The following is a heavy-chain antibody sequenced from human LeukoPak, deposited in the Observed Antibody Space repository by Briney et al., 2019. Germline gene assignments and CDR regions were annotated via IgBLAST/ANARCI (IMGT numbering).Heavy chain of an antibody. CDR3: TRDYDILTGYYKGALDI. J-gene: IGHJ3*02. CDR1: GFTFSNAW. V-gene: IGHV3-15*01. Sequence: GGSLRLSCAASGFTFSNAWMSWVRQAPGKGLEWVGRIKSKTDGGTPDYAAPVKGRFTISRDDSKNTLYLQMNSLKTEDTAVYYCTRDYDILTGYYKGALDIWGQGTMVTVSS. CDR2: IKSKTDGGTP. D-gene: IGHD3-9*01.